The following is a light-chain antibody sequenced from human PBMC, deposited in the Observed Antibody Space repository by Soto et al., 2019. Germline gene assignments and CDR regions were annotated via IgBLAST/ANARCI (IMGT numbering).Light chain of an antibody. CDR2: DAS. Sequence: DIVMTQSPGTQSLSPGERATLSCRASQSVRSSYLAWYQQTPGQGPRLLIYDASTRATGIPARFSGSGSGTEFTLTISGLEPEDFAVYYCQQYGDSPRTFGQGTKVDIK. V-gene: IGKV3-20*01. CDR1: QSVRSSY. CDR3: QQYGDSPRT. J-gene: IGKJ1*01.